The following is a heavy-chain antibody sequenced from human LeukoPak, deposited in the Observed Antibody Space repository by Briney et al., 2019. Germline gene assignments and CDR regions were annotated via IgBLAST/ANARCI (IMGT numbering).Heavy chain of an antibody. J-gene: IGHJ6*04. CDR2: ISSSGSTI. V-gene: IGHV3-48*03. D-gene: IGHD3-10*02. Sequence: GGSLRLSCAASGFTFSSYAMNWVRQAPGKVLEWVSYISSSGSTIYYADSVKGRFTISRDNAKNSLYLQMNSLRAEDTAVYYCAELGMIGGVWGKGTTVTISS. CDR3: AELGMIGGV. CDR1: GFTFSSYA.